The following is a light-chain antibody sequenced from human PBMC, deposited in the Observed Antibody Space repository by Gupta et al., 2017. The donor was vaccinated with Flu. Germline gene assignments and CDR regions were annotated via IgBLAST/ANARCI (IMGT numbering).Light chain of an antibody. CDR2: QVS. CDR1: SRDDGGSNY. CDR3: SSYTSSSTLVV. V-gene: IGLV2-14*01. Sequence: HSALPQPASVSGSPVQSLTISCTGPSRDDGGSNYVSWYQHPPRKAPKLMIYQVSYRPSGVFNLFSGSKSGNTASRTISVLQTKDEADYYCSSYTSSSTLVVFGGGTKLSVL. J-gene: IGLJ2*01.